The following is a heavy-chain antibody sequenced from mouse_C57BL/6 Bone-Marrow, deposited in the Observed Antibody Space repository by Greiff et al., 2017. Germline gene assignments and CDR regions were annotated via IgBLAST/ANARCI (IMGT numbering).Heavy chain of an antibody. D-gene: IGHD2-4*01. CDR1: GYSFTDYN. CDR2: INPNYGTT. Sequence: VQLKQSGPELVKPGASVKISCKASGYSFTDYNMNWVKQSNGQRLEWIGVINPNYGTTSYNQKFKGKATLTVDQSSSTAYMQLNSLTSEDSAVYYCARGYDYDYAMDYWGQGTSVTVSS. CDR3: ARGYDYDYAMDY. J-gene: IGHJ4*01. V-gene: IGHV1-39*01.